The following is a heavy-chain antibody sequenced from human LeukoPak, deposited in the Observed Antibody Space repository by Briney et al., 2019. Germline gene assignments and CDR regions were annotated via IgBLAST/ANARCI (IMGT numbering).Heavy chain of an antibody. Sequence: SETLSLTCTVSGGSISSSSYYWGWIRQPPGKGLEWIGSIYYSGSTNYNPSLKSRVTISVDTSKNQFSLKLSSVTAADTAVYYCARDMGATTIGFDPWGQGTLVTVSS. J-gene: IGHJ5*02. CDR2: IYYSGST. V-gene: IGHV4-39*07. CDR3: ARDMGATTIGFDP. CDR1: GGSISSSSYY. D-gene: IGHD1-26*01.